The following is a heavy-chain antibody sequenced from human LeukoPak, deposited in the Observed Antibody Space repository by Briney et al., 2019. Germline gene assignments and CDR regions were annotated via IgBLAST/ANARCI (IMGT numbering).Heavy chain of an antibody. J-gene: IGHJ3*02. V-gene: IGHV3-21*01. Sequence: GGSLRLSCAASGFTSSSYSMNWVRQAPGKGLEWVSSISSSSSYIYYADSVEGRFTISRDNAKNSLYLQMNSLRAEDTAVYYYARARSGTYNAFDIWGQGTMVTVSS. CDR1: GFTSSSYS. CDR3: ARARSGTYNAFDI. CDR2: ISSSSSYI. D-gene: IGHD1-26*01.